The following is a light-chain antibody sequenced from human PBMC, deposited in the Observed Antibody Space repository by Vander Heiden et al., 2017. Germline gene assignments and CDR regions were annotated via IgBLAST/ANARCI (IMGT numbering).Light chain of an antibody. V-gene: IGKV4-1*01. Sequence: DIVMTQSPDSLAVSLGERATINCKSSQSVLYSSNNKNDLAWYQQKPGQPPKLLIYWASTRESGVPDRFSGSGSGTDFTLTISSLQAEDVAVYYCQQDVSSPLTFGGGTKVDIK. CDR1: QSVLYSSNNKND. J-gene: IGKJ4*01. CDR3: QQDVSSPLT. CDR2: WAS.